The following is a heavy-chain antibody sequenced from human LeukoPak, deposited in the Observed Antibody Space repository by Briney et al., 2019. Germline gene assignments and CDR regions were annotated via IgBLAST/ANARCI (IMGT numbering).Heavy chain of an antibody. CDR2: IVPTIGTA. J-gene: IGHJ4*02. CDR1: GGSFSSFA. D-gene: IGHD6-19*01. CDR3: TIAVAAFPLCDH. V-gene: IGHV1-69*05. Sequence: GASVKVSCKTSGGSFSSFAITWVRQAPGQGLEWMGRIVPTIGTANYTQKFQDRVSITTDESTSTVYMELSSLRSDDTAVYYCTIAVAAFPLCDHWGQGTLVIVSS.